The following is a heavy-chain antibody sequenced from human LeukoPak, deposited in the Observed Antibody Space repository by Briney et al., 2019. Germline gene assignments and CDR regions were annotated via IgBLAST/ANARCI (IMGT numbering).Heavy chain of an antibody. J-gene: IGHJ4*02. CDR1: GYTFTGYY. Sequence: ASVKVSCKASGYTFTGYYMHWVRQAPGQGLEWMGWINPNSGGTNYAQKFQGRVTMTRDTSISTAYMELSRLRSDDTAVYYCARANSGRTIAVAGIGDYWGQGTLVTVSS. CDR3: ARANSGRTIAVAGIGDY. V-gene: IGHV1-2*02. D-gene: IGHD6-19*01. CDR2: INPNSGGT.